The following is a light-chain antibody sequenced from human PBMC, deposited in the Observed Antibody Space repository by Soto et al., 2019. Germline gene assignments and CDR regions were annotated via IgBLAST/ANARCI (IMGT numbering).Light chain of an antibody. V-gene: IGLV4-69*01. CDR3: QTWGTGIQV. CDR1: SGHSSYA. Sequence: QSVLTQSPSASASLGASVKLTCTLSSGHSSYAIAWHQQQPEKGPRYLMKLNSDGSHSKGDGIPDRFSGSSSGAERYLTISSFQSEDEADYYCQTWGTGIQVFGGGTQLTVL. J-gene: IGLJ2*01. CDR2: LNSDGSH.